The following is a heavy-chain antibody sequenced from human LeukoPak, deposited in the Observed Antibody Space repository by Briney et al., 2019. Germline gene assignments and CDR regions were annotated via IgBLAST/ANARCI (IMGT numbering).Heavy chain of an antibody. CDR1: GGTFSSYA. CDR3: ARGEESYDFWSGYSRGYAFDI. D-gene: IGHD3-3*01. V-gene: IGHV1-69*01. J-gene: IGHJ3*02. Sequence: SVKVSCKASGGTFSSYAISWVRQAPGQGLEWMGGIIPIFGTANYAQTFQGRVTITADESTSTAYMELSSLRSEATAVYYCARGEESYDFWSGYSRGYAFDIWGQGTMVTVSS. CDR2: IIPIFGTA.